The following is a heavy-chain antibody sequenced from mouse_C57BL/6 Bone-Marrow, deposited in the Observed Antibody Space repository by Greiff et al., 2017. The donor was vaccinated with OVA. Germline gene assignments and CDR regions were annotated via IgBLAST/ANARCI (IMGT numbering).Heavy chain of an antibody. CDR2: IDPETGGT. CDR3: TRSHDGYYPFAY. V-gene: IGHV1-15*01. D-gene: IGHD2-3*01. CDR1: GYTFTDYE. J-gene: IGHJ3*01. Sequence: QVQLQQSGAELVRPGASVTLSCKASGYTFTDYEMHWVKQTPVHGLEWIGAIDPETGGTAYNQKFKGKAILTADKSSSTAYMALRSLTSEDSAVYYCTRSHDGYYPFAYWGQGTLVTVSA.